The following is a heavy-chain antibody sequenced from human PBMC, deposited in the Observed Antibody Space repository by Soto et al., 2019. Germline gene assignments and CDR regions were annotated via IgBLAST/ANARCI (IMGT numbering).Heavy chain of an antibody. J-gene: IGHJ5*02. CDR1: GYSISTGFN. CDR3: SRRAPEGFDP. V-gene: IGHV4-38-2*01. CDR2: IYHSGST. Sequence: PSETLSLTCAVSGYSISTGFNWAWIRQPPGEGLEWIGSIYHSGSTYYNLSLKSRVTISVDTSKNHFSLKLGSVTAADTALYYCSRRAPEGFDPWGQGTLVTVS.